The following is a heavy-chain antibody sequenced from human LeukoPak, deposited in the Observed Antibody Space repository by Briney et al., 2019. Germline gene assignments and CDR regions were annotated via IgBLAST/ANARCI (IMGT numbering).Heavy chain of an antibody. CDR3: ARASYSYDINGWVPFDY. Sequence: PSQTLSLTCAVSGNSISSGDNYWSWIRQPAGKGLEWIGRIYTSGSTNYNPSLKSRVTISGDTSKNQFSLRLSSVTAADTAVYYCARASYSYDINGWVPFDYWGQGTLVTVSS. CDR2: IYTSGST. D-gene: IGHD3-22*01. J-gene: IGHJ4*02. CDR1: GNSISSGDNY. V-gene: IGHV4-61*02.